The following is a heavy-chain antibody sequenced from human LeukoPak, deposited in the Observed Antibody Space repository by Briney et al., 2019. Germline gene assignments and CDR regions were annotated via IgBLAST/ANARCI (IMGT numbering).Heavy chain of an antibody. V-gene: IGHV3-23*01. Sequence: GGSLRLSCAASGFTFSSYAMSWVRQAPGKGLEWVSAISGSGGSTYYADSVKGRFTISRDNSKNTLYLQMNSLRAEDTAVYYCAKEGAPAIQVWFGELRLGYFDYWGQGTLVTVSS. CDR1: GFTFSSYA. CDR2: ISGSGGST. CDR3: AKEGAPAIQVWFGELRLGYFDY. D-gene: IGHD3-10*01. J-gene: IGHJ4*02.